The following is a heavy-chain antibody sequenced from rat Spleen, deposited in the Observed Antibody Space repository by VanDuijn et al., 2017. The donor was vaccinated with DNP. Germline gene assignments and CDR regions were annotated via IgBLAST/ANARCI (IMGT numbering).Heavy chain of an antibody. Sequence: EVQLVESGGGLVQPGRSLKLSCAASGFSFRNYYMAWVRQTPKKGLEWVAAISPSNIRTYYRDSVKDRFTISRDTAKSTLYLQMDSLRSEETATYYCATSSYFGYDYGFAYWGQGTLVTVSS. CDR1: GFSFRNYY. J-gene: IGHJ3*01. CDR2: ISPSNIRT. V-gene: IGHV5S11*01. D-gene: IGHD1-7*01. CDR3: ATSSYFGYDYGFAY.